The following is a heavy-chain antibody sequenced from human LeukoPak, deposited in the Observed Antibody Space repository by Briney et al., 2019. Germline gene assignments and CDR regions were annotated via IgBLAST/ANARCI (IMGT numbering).Heavy chain of an antibody. V-gene: IGHV1-46*01. J-gene: IGHJ4*02. CDR1: GYTFTGYY. CDR2: INPSGGST. CDR3: AREINDSSGYYPIAFDY. D-gene: IGHD3-22*01. Sequence: ASVKVSCKASGYTFTGYYMHWVRQAPGQGLEWMGIINPSGGSTSYAQKFQGRVTMTRDTSTSTAYMELSSLRSEDTAVYYCAREINDSSGYYPIAFDYWGQGTLVTVSS.